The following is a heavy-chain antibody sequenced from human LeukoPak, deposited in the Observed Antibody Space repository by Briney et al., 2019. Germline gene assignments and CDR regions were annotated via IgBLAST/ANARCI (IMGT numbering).Heavy chain of an antibody. CDR2: ISGSGGST. CDR3: ARGYYDSSGYYPNDAFDI. J-gene: IGHJ3*02. D-gene: IGHD3-22*01. V-gene: IGHV3-23*01. Sequence: GGSLRLSCAASGFTFSSYAMSWVRQAPGKGPEWVSAISGSGGSTYYADSVKGRFTISRDNSKNTLYLQMNSLRAEDTAVYYCARGYYDSSGYYPNDAFDIWGQGTMVTVSS. CDR1: GFTFSSYA.